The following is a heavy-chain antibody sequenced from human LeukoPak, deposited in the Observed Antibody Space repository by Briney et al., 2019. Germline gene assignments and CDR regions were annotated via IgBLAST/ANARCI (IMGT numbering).Heavy chain of an antibody. CDR1: GFTFDDYG. J-gene: IGHJ3*02. CDR3: AKDLAYWSGGSCYADAFDN. V-gene: IGHV3-20*04. CDR2: INWNGGST. D-gene: IGHD2-15*01. Sequence: GGSLRLSCAASGFTFDDYGMSWFRQAPGKGLEWVSGINWNGGSTGYADSVKGRFTISRDNAKNSLYLQMNSLRAEDMALYYCAKDLAYWSGGSCYADAFDNWGQGTMVTVSS.